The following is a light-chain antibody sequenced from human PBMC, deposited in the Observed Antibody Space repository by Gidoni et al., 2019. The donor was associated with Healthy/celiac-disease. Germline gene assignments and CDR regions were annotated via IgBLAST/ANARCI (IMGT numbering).Light chain of an antibody. CDR2: KAS. Sequence: DIQMTQSPSTLSASVGDRVTITCRASQSISSWLAWYHQKPGKAPKLLIYKASSLESGVPSRFSGSGSGTGFTLTISSLQPDDFATYYCQQYNSYPYTFGQGTKLEIK. V-gene: IGKV1-5*03. J-gene: IGKJ2*01. CDR1: QSISSW. CDR3: QQYNSYPYT.